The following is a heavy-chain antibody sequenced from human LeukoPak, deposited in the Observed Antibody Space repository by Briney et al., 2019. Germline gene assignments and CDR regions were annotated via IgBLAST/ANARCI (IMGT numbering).Heavy chain of an antibody. CDR3: ARDFGSGTPLAGY. J-gene: IGHJ4*02. D-gene: IGHD3-10*01. V-gene: IGHV4-59*01. CDR2: MYYIGST. CDR1: GGSISTYY. Sequence: SETLSLTCTVSGGSISTYYWSWIRQPPGKGLEGIGYMYYIGSTKYNVSNPSLKSRVTMSVDTSKNQFSLKMTSVTAADTAVYFCARDFGSGTPLAGYWGQGTLVTVSS.